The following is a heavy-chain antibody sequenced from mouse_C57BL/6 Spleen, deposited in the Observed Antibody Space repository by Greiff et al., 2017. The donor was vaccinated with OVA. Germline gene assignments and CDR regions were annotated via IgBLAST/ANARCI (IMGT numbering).Heavy chain of an antibody. CDR1: GYTFTSCW. CDR2: IYPGNSDT. Sequence: EVQLQQSGTVLVRPGASVKMSCKTSGYTFTSCWMHWVKQRPGQGLEWIGAIYPGNSDTSYNQKFKGKAKLTAVTSASTAYMELSSLTNEDTAVYYCRQQGQSYAMDYWGQGTSVTVSA. J-gene: IGHJ4*01. D-gene: IGHD4-1*02. CDR3: RQQGQSYAMDY. V-gene: IGHV1-5*01.